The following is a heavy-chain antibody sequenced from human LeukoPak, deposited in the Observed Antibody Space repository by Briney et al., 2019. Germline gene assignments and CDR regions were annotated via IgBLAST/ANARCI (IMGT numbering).Heavy chain of an antibody. Sequence: PGGSLRLSCAASGFTFSSYSMNWVRQAPGKGLEWVSYISSSSTTIYYADSVKGRFTISRDNAKNSLYLQMNSLRSDDTAVFYCARGYYDSSDFEYFQHWGQGTLVTVSS. CDR1: GFTFSSYS. CDR2: ISSSSTTI. V-gene: IGHV3-48*01. CDR3: ARGYYDSSDFEYFQH. D-gene: IGHD3-22*01. J-gene: IGHJ1*01.